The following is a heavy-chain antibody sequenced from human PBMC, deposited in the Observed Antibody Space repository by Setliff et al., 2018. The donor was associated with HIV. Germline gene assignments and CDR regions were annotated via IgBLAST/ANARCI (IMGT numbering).Heavy chain of an antibody. Sequence: GSLSLSCEASGFSFNSAWMSWVRQAPGKGLEWVGRIKSKTGGGTTDYAAPVKGRFTISRDDSKNTLYLQMNSLKTEDTAVYYCTTSNSGYDYLLDYWGQGTLVTVSS. CDR2: IKSKTGGGTT. CDR1: GFSFNSAW. V-gene: IGHV3-15*01. D-gene: IGHD5-12*01. J-gene: IGHJ4*02. CDR3: TTSNSGYDYLLDY.